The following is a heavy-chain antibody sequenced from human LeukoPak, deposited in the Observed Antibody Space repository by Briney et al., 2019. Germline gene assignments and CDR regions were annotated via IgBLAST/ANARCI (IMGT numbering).Heavy chain of an antibody. Sequence: SETLSLTCDVSGGSITSDTYYWSWIRQPPGKGLEWIGYILHSGSTYNNPSLKSRVTISEDTSKSQFSLKLSSVTAADAAVYYCARTRDFWSGFFDYWGQGTLVTVSS. V-gene: IGHV4-30-2*01. CDR2: ILHSGST. J-gene: IGHJ4*02. CDR3: ARTRDFWSGFFDY. CDR1: GGSITSDTYY. D-gene: IGHD3-3*01.